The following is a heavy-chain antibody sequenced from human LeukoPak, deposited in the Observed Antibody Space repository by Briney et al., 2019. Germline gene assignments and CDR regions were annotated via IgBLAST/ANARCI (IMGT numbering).Heavy chain of an antibody. Sequence: ASVKVSCKASGYNLTSYGISWVRQAPGQGLEWMGWISAYNGNTNYAQKFQGRVTMTTDTSTSTAYMELRSLRSDDTAVYYCARENRHYYDSSGYQYPNFDYWGQGTLVTVSS. J-gene: IGHJ4*02. D-gene: IGHD3-22*01. CDR3: ARENRHYYDSSGYQYPNFDY. V-gene: IGHV1-18*01. CDR2: ISAYNGNT. CDR1: GYNLTSYG.